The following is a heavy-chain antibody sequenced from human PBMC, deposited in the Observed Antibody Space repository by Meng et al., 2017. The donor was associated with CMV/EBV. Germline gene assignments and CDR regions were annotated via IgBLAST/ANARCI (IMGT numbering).Heavy chain of an antibody. Sequence: GGSLRLSCKGSGYSFTSYWIGWVRQMPGKGLEWMGIIYPGDSDTRYSPSFQGQVTISADKSISTAYLQWSSLKASDTAVYYCARDRYDYSSYGLLLDGMDVWGQGTTVTVSS. V-gene: IGHV5-51*01. CDR2: IYPGDSDT. CDR1: GYSFTSYW. J-gene: IGHJ6*02. CDR3: ARDRYDYSSYGLLLDGMDV. D-gene: IGHD4-11*01.